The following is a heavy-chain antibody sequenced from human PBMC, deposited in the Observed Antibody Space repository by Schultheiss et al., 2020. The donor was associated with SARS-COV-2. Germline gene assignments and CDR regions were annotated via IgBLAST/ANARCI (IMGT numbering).Heavy chain of an antibody. CDR2: IYYSGST. Sequence: SETLSLTCTVSGGSISSYYWSWIRQPPGKGLEWIGYIYYSGSTNYNPSLKSRVTISVDTSKNQFSLKLSSVTAADTAVYYCARGLFTMVRGVPTNGMDVWGQGTTVTVSS. D-gene: IGHD3-10*01. J-gene: IGHJ6*02. V-gene: IGHV4-59*01. CDR3: ARGLFTMVRGVPTNGMDV. CDR1: GGSISSYY.